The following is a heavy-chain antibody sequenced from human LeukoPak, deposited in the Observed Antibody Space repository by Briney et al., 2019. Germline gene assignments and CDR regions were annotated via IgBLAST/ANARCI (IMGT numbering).Heavy chain of an antibody. CDR3: AGDLQAYGSGKGDY. CDR1: GYSISSGYY. D-gene: IGHD3-10*01. J-gene: IGHJ4*02. V-gene: IGHV4-38-2*02. Sequence: PSETLSLTCTVSGYSISSGYYWGWIRQPPGKGLEWIGSIYHSGSTYYNPSLKSRVTISVDTSKNQFSLKLSSVTAADTAVYYWAGDLQAYGSGKGDYGGRGTLVTVS. CDR2: IYHSGST.